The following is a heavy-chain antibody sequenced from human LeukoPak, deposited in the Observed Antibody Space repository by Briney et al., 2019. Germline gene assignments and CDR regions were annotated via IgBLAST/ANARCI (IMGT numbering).Heavy chain of an antibody. J-gene: IGHJ4*02. D-gene: IGHD6-13*01. CDR3: ARDPGIAAAGFDY. V-gene: IGHV4-59*01. Sequence: KPSETLSLTCTVSGGSIGSYYWSWIRQPPGKGLEWIGYIYYSGSTNYNPSLKSRVTISVDTSKNQFSLKLSSVTAADTAVYYCARDPGIAAAGFDYWGQGTLVTVSS. CDR2: IYYSGST. CDR1: GGSIGSYY.